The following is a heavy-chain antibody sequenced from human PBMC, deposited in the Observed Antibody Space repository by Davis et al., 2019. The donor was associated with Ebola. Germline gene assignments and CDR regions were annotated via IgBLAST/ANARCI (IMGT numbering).Heavy chain of an antibody. CDR3: AYQGVICY. Sequence: GESLKISCAASGFTFSSYSMSWVRQAPGKGLEWVANIKQDGSEKYYVDSVKGRFTISRDNAKNSLYLQMNSLRAEDTAVYYCAYQGVICYWGQGTLVTVSS. CDR1: GFTFSSYS. D-gene: IGHD3-16*02. V-gene: IGHV3-7*01. J-gene: IGHJ4*02. CDR2: IKQDGSEK.